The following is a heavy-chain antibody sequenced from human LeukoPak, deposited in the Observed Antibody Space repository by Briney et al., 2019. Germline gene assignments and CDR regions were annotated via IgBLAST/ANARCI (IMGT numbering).Heavy chain of an antibody. J-gene: IGHJ4*02. CDR2: VSYDGSNK. Sequence: GGSLRLSCAASGLTFSIYSRHWVREAPGKGLEWVAVVSYDGSNKYYADSVKGRFTISRDNSKNTLYLQMNSLRAEDTAVYYCAKVPSLNYYDSSGYYYYPDYWGQGTLVTVSS. V-gene: IGHV3-30*18. D-gene: IGHD3-22*01. CDR3: AKVPSLNYYDSSGYYYYPDY. CDR1: GLTFSIYS.